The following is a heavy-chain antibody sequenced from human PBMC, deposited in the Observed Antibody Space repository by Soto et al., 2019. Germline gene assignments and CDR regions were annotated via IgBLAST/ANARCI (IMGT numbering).Heavy chain of an antibody. CDR1: GYTFTSYA. V-gene: IGHV1-69*13. CDR2: IIPIFGTA. Sequence: QVQLVQSGAEVKKPGASVKVSCKASGYTFTSYAMHWVRQAPGQRLEWMGGIIPIFGTANYAQKFQGRVTITADKSTSTAYMELSSLRSEDTAVYYCARSGQDYDFWSGNYGMDVWGQGTTVTVSS. CDR3: ARSGQDYDFWSGNYGMDV. D-gene: IGHD3-3*01. J-gene: IGHJ6*02.